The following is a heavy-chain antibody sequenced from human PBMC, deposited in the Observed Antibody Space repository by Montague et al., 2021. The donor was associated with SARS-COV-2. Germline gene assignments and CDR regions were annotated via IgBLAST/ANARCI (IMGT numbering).Heavy chain of an antibody. Sequence: SETLSLTCAVSRGSFSNYYWTWIRQPPGKGLELIGYMYYTGHTNYNPSLESRVTMPVYPSKNQFSLTLTSVTAADTAVYYCARSRANVPSRPGFDYWGQGTLVTVSS. CDR1: RGSFSNYY. CDR3: ARSRANVPSRPGFDY. CDR2: MYYTGHT. D-gene: IGHD6-6*01. J-gene: IGHJ4*02. V-gene: IGHV4-59*01.